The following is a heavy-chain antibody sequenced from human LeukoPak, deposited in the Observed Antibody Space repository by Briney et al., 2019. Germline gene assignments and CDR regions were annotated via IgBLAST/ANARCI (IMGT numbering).Heavy chain of an antibody. D-gene: IGHD2-15*01. CDR1: GASISSGTYS. CDR3: ARDNSGPNDY. CDR2: IYHTGST. Sequence: SETLSLTCTVSGASISSGTYSWSWIRQPPGEGLEWIGYIYHTGSTYYNPSLKSRVTISVDTSKNQFSLKLSSVTAADTAVYYCARDNSGPNDYWGQGTLVTVSS. V-gene: IGHV4-30-2*05. J-gene: IGHJ4*02.